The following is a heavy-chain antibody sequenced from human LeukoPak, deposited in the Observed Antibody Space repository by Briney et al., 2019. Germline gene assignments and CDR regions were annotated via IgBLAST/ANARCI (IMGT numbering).Heavy chain of an antibody. CDR2: IYYSGST. D-gene: IGHD3-22*01. Sequence: PSETLSLTCTVSGGSISSYYWSWIRQPPGKGLEWIGYIYYSGSTNYNPSLKSRVTISVDTSKNQFSLKLSSVTAADTAVYYCARAGSSGYLLDYWGQGTLVTVSP. V-gene: IGHV4-59*01. CDR3: ARAGSSGYLLDY. CDR1: GGSISSYY. J-gene: IGHJ4*02.